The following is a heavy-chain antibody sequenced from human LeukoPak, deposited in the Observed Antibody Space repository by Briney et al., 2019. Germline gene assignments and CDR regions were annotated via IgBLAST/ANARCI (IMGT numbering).Heavy chain of an antibody. D-gene: IGHD3-22*01. CDR3: AKDAESSGYYNYYYYYMDV. Sequence: PGGSLRLSCAASGFTFSSYSMNWVRQAPGKGLEWVSSISSSSSYIYYADSVKGRFTISRDNSKNTLYLQMNSLRAEDTAVYYCAKDAESSGYYNYYYYYMDVWGKGTTVTISS. CDR1: GFTFSSYS. V-gene: IGHV3-21*01. CDR2: ISSSSSYI. J-gene: IGHJ6*03.